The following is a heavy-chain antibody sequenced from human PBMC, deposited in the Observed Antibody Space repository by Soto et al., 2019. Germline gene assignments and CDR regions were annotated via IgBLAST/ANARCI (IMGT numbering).Heavy chain of an antibody. Sequence: QITLKESGPTLVKPTQTLTLTCSFSGFSLSTSGVGVGWIRQPPGKALEWLAVINWNDDKRYNPSLKSRLTITKDTPKNRVVLTVTNVDPADTATCSCAHRRGRGSDSKFWDAFSYWGQGTLVTVSS. CDR3: AHRRGRGSDSKFWDAFSY. CDR2: INWNDDK. V-gene: IGHV2-5*01. D-gene: IGHD2-21*02. CDR1: GFSLSTSGVG. J-gene: IGHJ4*02.